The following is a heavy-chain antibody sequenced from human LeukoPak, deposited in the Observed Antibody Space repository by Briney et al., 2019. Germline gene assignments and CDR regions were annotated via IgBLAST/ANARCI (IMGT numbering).Heavy chain of an antibody. Sequence: PGGSLRLSCAASGFTFSSYWMSWVRQAPGKGLEWVANIKQDGSEKYYVDSVKGRFTISRDNAKNSLYLQMNSLRAEDTAVYYCARVRYGSGSLGWEFYYYYYMDVWGKGTTVTISS. CDR1: GFTFSSYW. CDR3: ARVRYGSGSLGWEFYYYYYMDV. CDR2: IKQDGSEK. J-gene: IGHJ6*03. D-gene: IGHD3-10*01. V-gene: IGHV3-7*01.